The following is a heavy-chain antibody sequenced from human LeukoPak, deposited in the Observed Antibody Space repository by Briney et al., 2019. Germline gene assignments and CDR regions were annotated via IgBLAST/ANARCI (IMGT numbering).Heavy chain of an antibody. V-gene: IGHV3-48*04. CDR3: ARGPGVGATTMDY. CDR1: GFSFSRYS. J-gene: IGHJ4*02. CDR2: ISSDGNTI. D-gene: IGHD1-26*01. Sequence: GGSLRLSCTASGFSFSRYSVNWVRQAPGKGLEWISYISSDGNTIYYADSVKGRFTISRDNAKNSLYLQMNSLRAEDTAVYYCARGPGVGATTMDYWGQGTLVTVSS.